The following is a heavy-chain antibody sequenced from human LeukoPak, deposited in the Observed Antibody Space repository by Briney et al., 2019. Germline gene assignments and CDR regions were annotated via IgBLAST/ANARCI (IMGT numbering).Heavy chain of an antibody. CDR2: ISYDGSNK. CDR1: GFTFSSYG. V-gene: IGHV3-30*18. CDR3: AKDQWLFY. D-gene: IGHD6-19*01. J-gene: IGHJ4*02. Sequence: GGSLRLSCAASGFTFSSYGMHWVRQAPGKGLEWVAVISYDGSNKYYADSVKGRFTISRDNSKNTLYLQMNSLRAEDTAVYYCAKDQWLFYWGQGTPVTVSS.